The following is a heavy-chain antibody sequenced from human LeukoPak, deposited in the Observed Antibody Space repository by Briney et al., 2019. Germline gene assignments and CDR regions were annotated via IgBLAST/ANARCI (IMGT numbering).Heavy chain of an antibody. V-gene: IGHV3-23*01. CDR1: GFTFDTNA. J-gene: IGHJ4*02. CDR3: AKDWIQFNRVFDCFDS. CDR2: IGNTET. Sequence: GSLRLSCATSGFTFDTNAMSWVRQAPGKGLEWVSTIGNTETFYADSVTGRFTISRDNSKNTVYLHMNSLRVDDTAVYYCAKDWIQFNRVFDCFDSWGQGTLVTVSS. D-gene: IGHD2-21*01.